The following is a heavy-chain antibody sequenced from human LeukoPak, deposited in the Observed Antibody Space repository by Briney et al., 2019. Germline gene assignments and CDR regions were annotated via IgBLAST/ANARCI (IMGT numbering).Heavy chain of an antibody. V-gene: IGHV4-59*08. CDR2: IYYGGST. D-gene: IGHD6-13*01. J-gene: IGHJ4*02. CDR3: ARHSSSSWHIPPLDY. CDR1: GGSISSYY. Sequence: SETLSLTCTVSGGSISSYYWSWIRQPPGKGLEWIGYIYYGGSTNYNPSLKSRVTISVDTSKNQFSLKLSSVTAADTAVYYCARHSSSSWHIPPLDYWGQGTLVTVSS.